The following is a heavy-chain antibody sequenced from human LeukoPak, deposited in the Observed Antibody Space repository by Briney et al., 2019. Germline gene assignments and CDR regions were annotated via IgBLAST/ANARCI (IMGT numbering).Heavy chain of an antibody. Sequence: TSETLSLTCAVSGGSISSGGYSWSWIRQPPGKGLEWIGYIYHSGSTYYNPSLKSRVTISVDRSKNQFSLKLSSVTAADTAVYYCARAAGVVPAARWGNYYYYYGMDVWGQGTTVTVSS. D-gene: IGHD2-2*01. CDR2: IYHSGST. CDR3: ARAAGVVPAARWGNYYYYYGMDV. CDR1: GGSISSGGYS. V-gene: IGHV4-30-2*01. J-gene: IGHJ6*02.